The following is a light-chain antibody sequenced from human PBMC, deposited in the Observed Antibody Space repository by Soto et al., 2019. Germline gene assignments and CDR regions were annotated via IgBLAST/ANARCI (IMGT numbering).Light chain of an antibody. Sequence: DIQMTQSPSTLSASVGDRVTITCRASQSISSWLAWYQQKPGKAPKLLIYDASSWEGGVPSRFSGSGSGTEHPRNITNLQTYDFVPYHCKKHPSSSPWTYGQGTKVDIK. J-gene: IGKJ1*01. CDR3: KKHPSSSPWT. V-gene: IGKV1-5*01. CDR1: QSISSW. CDR2: DAS.